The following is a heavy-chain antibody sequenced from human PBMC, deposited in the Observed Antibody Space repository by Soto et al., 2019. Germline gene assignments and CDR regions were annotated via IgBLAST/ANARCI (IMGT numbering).Heavy chain of an antibody. Sequence: SEALSLTCAAYGGSFSCYYWSWIRQPPGKGLEWIGEINHSGSTNYNPSLKSRVTISVDTSKNQFSLKLSSVTAADTAVYYCARRGTVQQLFWSDYYYGMDVWGQGTTVTVSS. CDR2: INHSGST. CDR1: GGSFSCYY. V-gene: IGHV4-34*01. CDR3: ARRGTVQQLFWSDYYYGMDV. D-gene: IGHD3-3*01. J-gene: IGHJ6*02.